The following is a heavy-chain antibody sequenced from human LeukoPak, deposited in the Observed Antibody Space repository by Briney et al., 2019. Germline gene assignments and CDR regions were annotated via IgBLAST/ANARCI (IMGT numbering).Heavy chain of an antibody. CDR2: ISRESFYI. CDR1: GFTFSTYS. Sequence: PGGSLRLSCAASGFTFSTYSMTWVRQAPGKALEWVSSISRESFYILYADSLKGRFTISRDNAKNSVYPQIHSLRDENTAVYYCERKCSDGCYSSIAYWGQGTRVTVSS. J-gene: IGHJ4*02. D-gene: IGHD2-21*02. V-gene: IGHV3-21*01. CDR3: ERKCSDGCYSSIAY.